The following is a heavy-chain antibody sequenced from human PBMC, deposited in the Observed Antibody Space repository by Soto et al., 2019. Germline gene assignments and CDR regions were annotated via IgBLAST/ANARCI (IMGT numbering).Heavy chain of an antibody. CDR3: AGGAQGGGVIVFDY. J-gene: IGHJ4*02. CDR2: IIPILGIA. Sequence: QVQLVQSGAEVKKPGSSVKVSCKASGGTFSSYTISWVRQAPGQGLEWMGRIIPILGIANYAQKFQGRVTITADKSTSKAFLGLSSLRSEDTAVSYWAGGAQGGGVIVFDYWGQGTLVTVSS. D-gene: IGHD3-16*02. V-gene: IGHV1-69*02. CDR1: GGTFSSYT.